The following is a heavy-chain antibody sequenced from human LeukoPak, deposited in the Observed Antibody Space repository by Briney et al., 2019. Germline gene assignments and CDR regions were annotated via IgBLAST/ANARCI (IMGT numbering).Heavy chain of an antibody. J-gene: IGHJ4*02. D-gene: IGHD6-13*01. CDR2: IKQDGSET. Sequence: PGGSLRLSCATSGFIFSNYWMSWVRQAPGKGLEWVANIKQDGSETYYVDSVKGRFTISRDDAKNSLYLQMNSLRAEDTAVYYCARISGSSSWPTYYFDYWGQGTLVTVSS. V-gene: IGHV3-7*01. CDR1: GFIFSNYW. CDR3: ARISGSSSWPTYYFDY.